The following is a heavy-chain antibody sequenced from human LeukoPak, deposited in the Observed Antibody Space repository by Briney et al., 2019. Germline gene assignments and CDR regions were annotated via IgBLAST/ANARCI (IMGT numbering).Heavy chain of an antibody. Sequence: GGSLRLSCAASGFTFSSYAMSWVRQAPGKGLEWVSGISGSGGSTYYTDSVKGRFTISRDNSKNTLYLQMSSLRAEDTAVYYCVREKSGYTNGWYLFDYWGQGTLVTVSS. CDR1: GFTFSSYA. CDR3: VREKSGYTNGWYLFDY. J-gene: IGHJ4*02. D-gene: IGHD6-19*01. V-gene: IGHV3-23*01. CDR2: ISGSGGST.